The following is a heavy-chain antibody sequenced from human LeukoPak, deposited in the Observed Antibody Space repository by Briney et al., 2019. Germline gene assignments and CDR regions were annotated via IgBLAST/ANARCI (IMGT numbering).Heavy chain of an antibody. Sequence: PGGSLRLSCAASGFTISKYWMHWVRQAPGKGLVWVSHINSDGSSTSYADSVKGRFTISRDNAKNTLYLQMNSLRAEDTAVYYCARDSGNYIFDYWGQGTLVTVSS. CDR3: ARDSGNYIFDY. CDR1: GFTISKYW. V-gene: IGHV3-74*01. D-gene: IGHD1-26*01. CDR2: INSDGSST. J-gene: IGHJ4*02.